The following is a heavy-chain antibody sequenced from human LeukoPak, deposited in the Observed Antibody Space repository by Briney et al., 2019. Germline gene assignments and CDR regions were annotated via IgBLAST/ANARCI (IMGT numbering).Heavy chain of an antibody. V-gene: IGHV4-38-2*01. CDR2: IYHSGST. Sequence: PSETLSLTCAVSGYSISSGYYCGWIRQPPGKGLEWIGSIYHSGSTYYNPSLKSRVTISVDTSKNQFSLKLSSVTAADTAVYYCARHRLHYYDSSPFDYWGQGTLVTVSS. CDR1: GYSISSGYY. J-gene: IGHJ4*02. CDR3: ARHRLHYYDSSPFDY. D-gene: IGHD3-22*01.